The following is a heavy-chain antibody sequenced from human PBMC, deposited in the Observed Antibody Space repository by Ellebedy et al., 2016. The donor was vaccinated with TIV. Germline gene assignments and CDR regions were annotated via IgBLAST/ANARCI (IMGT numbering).Heavy chain of an antibody. CDR2: IFHGANGEDT. CDR1: GGAIRKDY. D-gene: IGHD6-19*01. V-gene: IGHV4-59*01. Sequence: MPSETLSLTCTVSGGAIRKDYWSWIRQPPGKGLEWIGYIFHGANGEDTDYTPSLKSRVTISRDTSRSQFFLTLSSVTAADTAVYYCARASYSIGYYGIDYWGPGNLVTVSS. J-gene: IGHJ4*02. CDR3: ARASYSIGYYGIDY.